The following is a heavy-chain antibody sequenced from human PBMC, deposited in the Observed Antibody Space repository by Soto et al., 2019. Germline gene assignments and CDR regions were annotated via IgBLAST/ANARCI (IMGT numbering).Heavy chain of an antibody. CDR1: GLTFSSYA. Sequence: PGGSLRLSCAASGLTFSSYAMSWVRQAPGKGLEWVSGISGSGGNTYYPDSVKGRFTISRDNSKNTLYLQMNNLRAEDTAVYFCADGGEWSFNLVFWGQGTLVTVSS. CDR3: ADGGEWSFNLVF. J-gene: IGHJ4*02. D-gene: IGHD3-16*02. V-gene: IGHV3-23*01. CDR2: ISGSGGNT.